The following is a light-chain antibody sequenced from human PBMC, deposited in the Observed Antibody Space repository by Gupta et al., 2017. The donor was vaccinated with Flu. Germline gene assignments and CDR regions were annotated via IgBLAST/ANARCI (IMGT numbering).Light chain of an antibody. V-gene: IGKV1-39*01. CDR2: AAS. Sequence: IKMPQPPSSLSASVGDRVTITCRPSQSIRYYLNWYQQKPGKAPNLLIYAASSLESGVPSRFSGSGSGTDFTLTISSLQPEDFATYYCQHRKSTPRTFGQGTQVEIK. J-gene: IGKJ1*01. CDR1: QSIRYY. CDR3: QHRKSTPRT.